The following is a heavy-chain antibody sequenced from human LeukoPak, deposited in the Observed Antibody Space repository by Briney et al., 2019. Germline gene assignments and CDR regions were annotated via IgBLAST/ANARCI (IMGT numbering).Heavy chain of an antibody. V-gene: IGHV3-23*01. CDR1: GFRFSDFT. D-gene: IGHD3-16*01. CDR3: GKEGGA. Sequence: GGSLRLSCAASGFRFSDFTMTWVRQAPGKGPEWVSAIGGRGGSTYYADSLGGRFTISRDNSKDMVYLQMNSLKVEDTATYYCGKEGGAWGQATKVT. J-gene: IGHJ5*02. CDR2: IGGRGGST.